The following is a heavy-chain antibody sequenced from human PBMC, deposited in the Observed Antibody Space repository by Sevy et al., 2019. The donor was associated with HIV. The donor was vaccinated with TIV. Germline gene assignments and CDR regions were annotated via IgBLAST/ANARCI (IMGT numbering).Heavy chain of an antibody. D-gene: IGHD6-19*01. V-gene: IGHV3-30*18. J-gene: IGHJ6*02. Sequence: GGSLRLSCAASGFIFTTYGMHWVRQAPGKGLEWVAIVSYDGSNKFYADSVKGRFTISRDNSKNTLYLQMNSLRTEDTGVYYCAKEIGSSGGDLYYYGMDVWGQGTTVTVSS. CDR3: AKEIGSSGGDLYYYGMDV. CDR2: VSYDGSNK. CDR1: GFIFTTYG.